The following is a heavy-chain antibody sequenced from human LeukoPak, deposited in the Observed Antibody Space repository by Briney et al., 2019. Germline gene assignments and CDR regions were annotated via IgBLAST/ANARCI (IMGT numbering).Heavy chain of an antibody. Sequence: GASVKVSCKVSGYTLTELSMHWVRQAPGKGLEWMGGFDPEDGETIYAQKFQGRVTMTEDTSTDTAYMELRRLRSEDTAVYYCATRIAAAGTTDYWGQGTLVTVSS. V-gene: IGHV1-24*01. CDR2: FDPEDGET. CDR3: ATRIAAAGTTDY. J-gene: IGHJ4*02. D-gene: IGHD6-13*01. CDR1: GYTLTELS.